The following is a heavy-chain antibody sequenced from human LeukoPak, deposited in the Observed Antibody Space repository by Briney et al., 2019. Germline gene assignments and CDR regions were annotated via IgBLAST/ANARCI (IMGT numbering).Heavy chain of an antibody. CDR2: IYYSGST. Sequence: PSETLSLTCTVSGGSISSSSYYWGWIRQPPGKGLEWIGGIYYSGSTYYNPSLKSRVTISVDTSKNQFSLKLSSVTAADTAVYYCARVRGIAALWFSFGDNEESAFDIWGQGTMVTVSS. CDR3: ARVRGIAALWFSFGDNEESAFDI. V-gene: IGHV4-39*01. J-gene: IGHJ3*02. D-gene: IGHD6-13*01. CDR1: GGSISSSSYY.